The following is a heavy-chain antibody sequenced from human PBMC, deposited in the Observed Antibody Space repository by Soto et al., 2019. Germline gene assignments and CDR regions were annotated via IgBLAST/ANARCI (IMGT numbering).Heavy chain of an antibody. D-gene: IGHD3-10*01. CDR2: IYWDDDK. Sequence: QITLKESGPTLEKPTQTLTLTCTFSGFSLSTSGVGVGWIRQPPGKALEWLALIYWDDDKHYSPSLKSRLTITKDTSKNQVVLTMTNMDPVDTATYYCAHRLNYYGSGSYYYDYWGQGTLVTVSS. J-gene: IGHJ4*02. V-gene: IGHV2-5*02. CDR3: AHRLNYYGSGSYYYDY. CDR1: GFSLSTSGVG.